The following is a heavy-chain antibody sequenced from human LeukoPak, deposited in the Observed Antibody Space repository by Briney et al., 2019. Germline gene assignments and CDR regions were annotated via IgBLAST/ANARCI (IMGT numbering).Heavy chain of an antibody. CDR2: IYYSGST. Sequence: PSETLFLTCTVSGGSISSGDYYWSWIRQPPGKGLEWIGYIYYSGSTYYNPSLKSRVTISVDTSKNQFSLKLSSVTAADTAVYYCARVPGKDYSNYVSGYYYMDVWGKGTTVTVSS. D-gene: IGHD4-11*01. V-gene: IGHV4-30-4*08. CDR3: ARVPGKDYSNYVSGYYYMDV. J-gene: IGHJ6*03. CDR1: GGSISSGDYY.